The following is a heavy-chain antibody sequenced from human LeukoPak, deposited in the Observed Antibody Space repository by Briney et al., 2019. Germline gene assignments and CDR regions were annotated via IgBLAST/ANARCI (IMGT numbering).Heavy chain of an antibody. J-gene: IGHJ6*02. CDR1: GFTFSSYV. CDR3: AKAVGATRGYYYSGMGV. V-gene: IGHV3-23*01. CDR2: LSDSGGST. Sequence: GGSLRLSCAASGFTFSSYVMSWIRQAPGKGLEWVSALSDSGGSTYYADSVKGRFTISRDSSMNTLYLQMNSLTAGDTAVYYCAKAVGATRGYYYSGMGVWGQGTTVTVSS. D-gene: IGHD1-26*01.